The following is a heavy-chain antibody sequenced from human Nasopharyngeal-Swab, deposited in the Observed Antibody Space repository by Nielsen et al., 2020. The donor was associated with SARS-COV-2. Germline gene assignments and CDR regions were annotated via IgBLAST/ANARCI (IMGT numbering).Heavy chain of an antibody. CDR1: GFTFSSYD. V-gene: IGHV3-23*01. D-gene: IGHD6-19*01. CDR3: AKDQGSGWYHDAFDI. J-gene: IGHJ3*02. Sequence: GESLKSSWAASGFTFSSYDMSWVRQARGKGLEWVSAISGSGGSTYYADAVKGRFTISRDNSKNTLYLQMNSLRAEDTAVYYCAKDQGSGWYHDAFDIWGQGTMVTVSS. CDR2: ISGSGGST.